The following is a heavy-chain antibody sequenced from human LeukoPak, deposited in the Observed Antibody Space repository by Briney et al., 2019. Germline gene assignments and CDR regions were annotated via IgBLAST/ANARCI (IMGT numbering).Heavy chain of an antibody. D-gene: IGHD6-13*01. CDR3: ARGSRPTLNWFDP. Sequence: AETLSLTCAVYGGSFSGYYWSWIRQPPGKGLEWIGEINHSGSTNYNPSLKSRVTISVDTFKNQSSLKLSSVTAADTAVYYCARGSRPTLNWFDPWGQGTLVTVSS. CDR2: INHSGST. CDR1: GGSFSGYY. V-gene: IGHV4-34*01. J-gene: IGHJ5*02.